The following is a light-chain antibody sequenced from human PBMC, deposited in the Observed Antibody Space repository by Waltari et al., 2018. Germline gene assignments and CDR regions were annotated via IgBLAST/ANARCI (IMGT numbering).Light chain of an antibody. CDR1: SGHSSNV. J-gene: IGLJ3*02. CDR2: VNSDGTH. CDR3: QTGGHGTWV. Sequence: QLVLTQSPSASASLGASVNLTCTLSSGHSSNVIAWLQQQPEKGPRFLMKVNSDGTHSKGDEIPDRFSGSSSGAARYLTISSLQSEDEADYYCQTGGHGTWVFGGGTKLTVL. V-gene: IGLV4-69*01.